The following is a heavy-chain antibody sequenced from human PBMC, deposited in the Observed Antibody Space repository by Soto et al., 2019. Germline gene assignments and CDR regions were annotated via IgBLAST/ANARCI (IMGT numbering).Heavy chain of an antibody. CDR3: ARGVTMVQGVINTPYFDY. J-gene: IGHJ4*02. CDR1: GGSISSGGYY. D-gene: IGHD3-10*01. CDR2: IYYSGST. V-gene: IGHV4-31*03. Sequence: QVQLQESGPGLVKPSQTLSLTCTVSGGSISSGGYYWGWIRQHPGKGLEWIGYIYYSGSTYYNPSLKSRTTLSVDTSNNQFALKLSSVTAADTAVYYCARGVTMVQGVINTPYFDYWGQGTLVTVSS.